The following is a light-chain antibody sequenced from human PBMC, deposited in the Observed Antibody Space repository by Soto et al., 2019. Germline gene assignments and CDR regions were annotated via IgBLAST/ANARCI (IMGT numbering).Light chain of an antibody. CDR1: QNLFYSSSNQNY. J-gene: IGKJ4*01. CDR2: GAS. CDR3: QQYYNFPVT. Sequence: DIVMTQSPDSLAVSLGERATINCKSSQNLFYSSSNQNYLAWYRQKPGQPPKLLIYGASARQPRIPDRISGSGSGTDFTLTIDSLQAEDVAVYYCQQYYNFPVTFGGGPQVEIK. V-gene: IGKV4-1*01.